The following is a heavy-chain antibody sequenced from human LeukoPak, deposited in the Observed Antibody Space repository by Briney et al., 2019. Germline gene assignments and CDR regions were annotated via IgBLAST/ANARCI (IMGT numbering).Heavy chain of an antibody. J-gene: IGHJ4*02. CDR3: AAPYSNLGK. CDR2: ISSSSSYI. V-gene: IGHV3-21*01. D-gene: IGHD4-11*01. CDR1: GFTFSSYS. Sequence: GGSLRLSCVVSGFTFSSYSMNWDRQAPGKGLEWVSSISSSSSYIYYADSVKGRFTISRDKAKNSLYLQMNSLRAEDTTVYYCAAPYSNLGKWGQGSLVTVSS.